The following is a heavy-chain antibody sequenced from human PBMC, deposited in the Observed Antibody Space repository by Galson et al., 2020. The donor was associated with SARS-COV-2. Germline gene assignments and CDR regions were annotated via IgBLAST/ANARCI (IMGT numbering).Heavy chain of an antibody. CDR3: ARVTLPTVTTYFYNMDV. V-gene: IGHV4-31*03. CDR1: DGSVSSGYYY. D-gene: IGHD4-4*01. Sequence: SETLSLTCTVSDGSVSSGYYYWAWIRQHPGKGLEWIGYIYYSGSTSFNPSLKSRVTISVDMFKNQFSLNLRAVTAADTAVYYCARVTLPTVTTYFYNMDVWGKGTTVTVSS. CDR2: IYYSGST. J-gene: IGHJ6*03.